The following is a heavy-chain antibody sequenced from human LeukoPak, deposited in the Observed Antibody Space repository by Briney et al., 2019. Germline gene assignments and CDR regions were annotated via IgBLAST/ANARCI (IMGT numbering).Heavy chain of an antibody. CDR1: GYTFTGYY. V-gene: IGHV1-2*02. CDR2: INPNSGGT. D-gene: IGHD2-2*01. J-gene: IGHJ4*02. Sequence: ASVKVSCKASGYTFTGYYMHWVRQAPGQGLEWMGWINPNSGGTNYAQKFQGRVTMTRDTSISTAYMELSRLRSDDTAVYYCARGIVVVPAARDFDYWGRGTLVTVSS. CDR3: ARGIVVVPAARDFDY.